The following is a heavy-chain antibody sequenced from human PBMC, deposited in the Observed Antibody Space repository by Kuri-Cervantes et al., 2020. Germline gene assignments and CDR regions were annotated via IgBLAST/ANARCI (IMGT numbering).Heavy chain of an antibody. CDR1: GFTFSSYA. CDR2: ISGSGGST. Sequence: GESLKISCAASGFTFSSYAMSWVRQAPGKGLEWVSAISGSGGSTYYADSVKGRFTISRDNSKNTLYVQMNSLRAEDTAVYYCARAGPYLAPYSSGWYRGVYFDYWGQGTLVTVSS. J-gene: IGHJ4*02. CDR3: ARAGPYLAPYSSGWYRGVYFDY. D-gene: IGHD6-19*01. V-gene: IGHV3-23*01.